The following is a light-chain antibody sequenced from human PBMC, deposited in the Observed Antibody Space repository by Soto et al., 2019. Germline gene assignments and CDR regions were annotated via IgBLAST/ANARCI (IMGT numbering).Light chain of an antibody. CDR1: QSISATY. V-gene: IGKV3-20*01. CDR2: ATS. CDR3: QQYACLPRT. Sequence: EIVLTQSPGTLSLFPGERATFSCRTSQSISATYLAWYQQKPGQAPRLLIYATSSRATGITDRFSGSGSRTDFTLTISRLEPDDSAVYYCQQYACLPRTFGQGTKVEI. J-gene: IGKJ1*01.